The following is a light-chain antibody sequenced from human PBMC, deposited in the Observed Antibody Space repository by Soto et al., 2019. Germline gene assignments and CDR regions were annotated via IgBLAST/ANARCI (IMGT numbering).Light chain of an antibody. Sequence: QSVLTQPPSVSGAPGQRVTISCTGSSSNIGAGYDVHWYQQLPGTAPKLLIYVNSNRPSGVPDRFSGSKSGTSASLAITGLQAEDEADYYFQSYDSSLSGYVFGTATKLTVL. CDR2: VNS. CDR1: SSNIGAGYD. CDR3: QSYDSSLSGYV. J-gene: IGLJ1*01. V-gene: IGLV1-40*01.